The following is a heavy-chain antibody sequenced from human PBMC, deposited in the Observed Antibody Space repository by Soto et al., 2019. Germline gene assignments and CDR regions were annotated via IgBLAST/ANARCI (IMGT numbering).Heavy chain of an antibody. Sequence: GESLQISCKAFGNSFITYWHGRVRQMPGKGLEWMGTMYPGDADIRYRPSFQGQVTMSADGYISTAYLQWSSLKASDTARYYCVRASNNVNWLPEAFDICGQGTIVT. J-gene: IGHJ3*02. CDR2: MYPGDADI. CDR1: GNSFITYW. D-gene: IGHD1-20*01. V-gene: IGHV5-51*01. CDR3: VRASNNVNWLPEAFDI.